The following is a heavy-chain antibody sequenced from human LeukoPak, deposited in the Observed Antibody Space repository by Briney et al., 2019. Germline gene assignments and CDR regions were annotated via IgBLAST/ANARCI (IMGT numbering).Heavy chain of an antibody. CDR2: IIPIFGTA. J-gene: IGHJ6*03. CDR3: ARSGGSHPAYDFWSGYYSYYYYMDV. CDR1: GYTFTSYD. D-gene: IGHD3-3*01. Sequence: ASVKVSCKASGYTFTSYDINWVRQATGQGLEWMGGIIPIFGTANYAQKFQGRVTITADESTSTAYMELSSLRSEDTAVYCCARSGGSHPAYDFWSGYYSYYYYMDVWGKGTTVTVSS. V-gene: IGHV1-69*13.